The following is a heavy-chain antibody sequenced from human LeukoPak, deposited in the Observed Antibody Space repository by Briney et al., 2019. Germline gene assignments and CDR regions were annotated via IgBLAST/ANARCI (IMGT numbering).Heavy chain of an antibody. Sequence: SEPLSLTCAVSGGSISNSNWWSWVRQPPGKGLEWIGEIYHSGTTNYNPSLGSRVTISVDKSKNQFSLKLSSVTAADTAVYYCARHDFYAFDIWGQGTMVIVSS. J-gene: IGHJ3*02. CDR2: IYHSGTT. CDR1: GGSISNSNW. CDR3: ARHDFYAFDI. D-gene: IGHD2-21*02. V-gene: IGHV4-4*02.